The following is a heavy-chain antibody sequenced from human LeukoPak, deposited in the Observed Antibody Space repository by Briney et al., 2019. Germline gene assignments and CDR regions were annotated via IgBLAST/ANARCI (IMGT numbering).Heavy chain of an antibody. CDR2: ISGSGGST. CDR1: GFTFSSCA. J-gene: IGHJ4*02. CDR3: AKSIDFWSGYPFVY. V-gene: IGHV3-23*01. Sequence: GGSLRLSCAASGFTFSSCAMSWVRQAPGKGLEWVSAISGSGGSTYYADSVKGRFTISRDNSKNTLYLQMNSLRAEDTAVYYCAKSIDFWSGYPFVYWGQGTLVTVSS. D-gene: IGHD3-3*01.